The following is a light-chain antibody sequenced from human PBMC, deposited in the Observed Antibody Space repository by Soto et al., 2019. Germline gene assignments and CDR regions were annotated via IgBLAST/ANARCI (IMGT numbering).Light chain of an antibody. CDR3: QKYSSSPLT. CDR1: QSVSSNY. Sequence: DIVVKQSPGTLSFPAGEAARLSCLSSQSVSSNYLAWYQQKPGQAPRLLIYGASNRATGIPDRFSGSGSGTEFTLTISRLEPEDFAVYYCQKYSSSPLTFGRGTTVDIK. J-gene: IGKJ4*01. V-gene: IGKV3-20*01. CDR2: GAS.